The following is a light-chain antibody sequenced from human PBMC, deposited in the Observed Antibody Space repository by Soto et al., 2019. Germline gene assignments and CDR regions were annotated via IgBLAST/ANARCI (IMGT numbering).Light chain of an antibody. CDR3: CSYAGSYTLRV. V-gene: IGLV2-11*01. Sequence: QSALTQPASVSGSPGQSITISCTGTSSDVGGYNFVSWYQQHPGKAPKLMIYDVSKRPSGVPDRFSGSKSGNTASLTISGLQAEDEADYYCCSYAGSYTLRVFGGGTKVTVL. CDR1: SSDVGGYNF. CDR2: DVS. J-gene: IGLJ2*01.